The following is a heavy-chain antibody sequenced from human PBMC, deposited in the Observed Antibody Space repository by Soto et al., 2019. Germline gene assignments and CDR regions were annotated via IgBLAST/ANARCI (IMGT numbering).Heavy chain of an antibody. Sequence: SETLSLTCTVSGGSISSGGYYWSWIRQHPGKGLEWIGYIYYSGSTYYNPSLKSRVTISVDTSKNQFSLKLSSVTAADTAVYYGAREGDERDDHGDSGIGYWGQGTLVT. CDR3: AREGDERDDHGDSGIGY. D-gene: IGHD4-17*01. J-gene: IGHJ4*02. CDR1: GGSISSGGYY. V-gene: IGHV4-31*03. CDR2: IYYSGST.